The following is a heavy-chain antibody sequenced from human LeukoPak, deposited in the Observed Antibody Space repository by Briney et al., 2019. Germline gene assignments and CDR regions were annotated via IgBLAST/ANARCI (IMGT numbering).Heavy chain of an antibody. V-gene: IGHV3-48*03. Sequence: GGSLRLSCAASGFTFSSYEMNWVRQAPGKGLEWVSYISSSGSTIYYADSVEGRFTISRDNAKNSLYLQMNCLRAEDTAVYYCAELGITMIGGVWGKGTTVTVSS. D-gene: IGHD3-10*02. CDR2: ISSSGSTI. CDR3: AELGITMIGGV. CDR1: GFTFSSYE. J-gene: IGHJ6*04.